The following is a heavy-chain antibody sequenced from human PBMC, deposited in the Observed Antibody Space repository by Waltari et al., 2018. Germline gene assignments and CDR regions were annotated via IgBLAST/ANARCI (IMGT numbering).Heavy chain of an antibody. V-gene: IGHV4-39*07. Sequence: QLQLQESGPGLVKPSETLSLTCTVSGGSISSSSYYWGWIRQSPGKGLEWIGSIYYSGSTYYNPSLKSRVTISVDTSKNQFSLKLSSVTAADTAVYYCARTYYYDSSGWTFDYWGQGTLVTVSS. D-gene: IGHD3-22*01. CDR3: ARTYYYDSSGWTFDY. CDR1: GGSISSSSYY. CDR2: IYYSGST. J-gene: IGHJ4*02.